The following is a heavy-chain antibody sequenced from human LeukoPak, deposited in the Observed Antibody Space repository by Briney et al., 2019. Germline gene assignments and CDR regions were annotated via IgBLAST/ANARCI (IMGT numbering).Heavy chain of an antibody. D-gene: IGHD3-3*01. V-gene: IGHV4-59*01. Sequence: SETLSLTCSVSGGSISSYYWSWIRQPPGKGLEWIGYIYYSGSTNYNPSLKSRVTISVDTSKNQFSLKLSSVTAADTAVYYCARGRDFWRGHDDFWGRGTLVTVSS. J-gene: IGHJ4*02. CDR1: GGSISSYY. CDR2: IYYSGST. CDR3: ARGRDFWRGHDDF.